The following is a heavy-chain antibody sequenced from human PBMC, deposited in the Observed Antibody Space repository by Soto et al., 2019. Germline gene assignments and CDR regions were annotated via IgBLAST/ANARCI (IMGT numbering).Heavy chain of an antibody. CDR2: IYYSGST. V-gene: IGHV4-30-4*01. CDR1: GGSISSGDYY. D-gene: IGHD1-1*01. J-gene: IGHJ4*02. Sequence: QVQLQESGPGLVKPSQTLSLTCTVSGGSISSGDYYWSWIRQPPGKGLEWIGYIYYSGSTYYNPSLKSRVTISVDTSKNQFSLKLSSVTAADTAVYYCARGKHGMATTLRHFDYWGQGTLVTVSS. CDR3: ARGKHGMATTLRHFDY.